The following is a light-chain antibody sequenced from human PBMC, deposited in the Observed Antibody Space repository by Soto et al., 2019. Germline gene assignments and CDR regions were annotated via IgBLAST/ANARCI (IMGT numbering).Light chain of an antibody. CDR3: QSYDSSLSGYV. J-gene: IGLJ1*01. CDR1: SSNIGAGYD. CDR2: GNS. V-gene: IGLV1-40*01. Sequence: VLTQPPSVSGAPGQRVTISCTASSSNIGAGYDVHWYQHLPGTAPKLLIYGNSNRPSGVPDRFSGSKSGTSASLAITGLQAEDEGDYYCQSYDSSLSGYVFGTGTKVTVL.